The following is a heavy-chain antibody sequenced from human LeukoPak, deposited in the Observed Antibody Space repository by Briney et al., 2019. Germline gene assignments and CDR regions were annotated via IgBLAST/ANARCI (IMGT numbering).Heavy chain of an antibody. J-gene: IGHJ4*02. CDR1: GFTVSSNY. V-gene: IGHV3-53*01. CDR3: AGAYGYNYFDY. Sequence: PGGSLRLSCAASGFTVSSNYMSWVRQAPGKGLEWVSVFYTGGNTYYADSVQGRFTISRDNSKNTLYLQMDSLRAEDTAVYYCAGAYGYNYFDYWGRGTLVTVSS. D-gene: IGHD4-17*01. CDR2: FYTGGNT.